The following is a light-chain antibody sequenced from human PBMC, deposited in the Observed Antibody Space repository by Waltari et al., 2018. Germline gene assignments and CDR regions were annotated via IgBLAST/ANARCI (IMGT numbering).Light chain of an antibody. Sequence: DIVMTQSPDSLAVSLGERATINCKSSQSVISSFNNKNYLTWFQQKAGEPPKLLIYWASTRESGVPDRFSGSGSGTDFTLTISSLQPEDFATYYCQESYGLPYTFGQGTKLEIK. V-gene: IGKV4-1*01. CDR2: WAS. J-gene: IGKJ2*01. CDR1: QSVISSFNNKNY. CDR3: QESYGLPYT.